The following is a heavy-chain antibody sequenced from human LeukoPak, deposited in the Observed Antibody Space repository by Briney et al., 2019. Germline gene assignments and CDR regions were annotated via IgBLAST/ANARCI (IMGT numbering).Heavy chain of an antibody. CDR2: IYSGGST. J-gene: IGHJ4*02. CDR1: GFTVSSYY. Sequence: PGGSLRLSCAASGFTVSSYYMSWVRQAPGKGLEWVSVIYSGGSTYYADSVKGRFTISRDNSKNTLYLQMNSLRAEDTAVYYCARATRDGCKDYWGQGTLVTVSS. CDR3: ARATRDGCKDY. V-gene: IGHV3-53*01. D-gene: IGHD5-24*01.